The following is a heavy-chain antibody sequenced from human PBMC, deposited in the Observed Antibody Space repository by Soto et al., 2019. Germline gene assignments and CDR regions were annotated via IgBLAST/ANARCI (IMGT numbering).Heavy chain of an antibody. D-gene: IGHD3-22*01. CDR2: IYYSGST. J-gene: IGHJ4*02. V-gene: IGHV4-59*08. CDR3: ARLRDYYELYYFDY. Sequence: SETLSLTCTVSGGSISSYYWSCIRQPPGKGLEWIGYIYYSGSTNYNPSLKSRVTISVDTSKNQFSLKLSSVTAADTAVYYCARLRDYYELYYFDYWGQGTLVTVSS. CDR1: GGSISSYY.